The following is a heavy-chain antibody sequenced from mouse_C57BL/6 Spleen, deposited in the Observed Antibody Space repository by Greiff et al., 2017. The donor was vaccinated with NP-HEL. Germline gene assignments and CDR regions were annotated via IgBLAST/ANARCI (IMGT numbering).Heavy chain of an antibody. CDR2: ISNGGGST. Sequence: AASGFTFSDYYMYWVRQTPEKRLEWVAYISNGGGSTYYPDTVKGRFTLSRDNAKNTLYLQMSRLKSEDTAMYYCARRYYDTEGYFDVWGTGTTVTVSS. D-gene: IGHD2-4*01. V-gene: IGHV5-12*01. J-gene: IGHJ1*03. CDR1: GFTFSDYY. CDR3: ARRYYDTEGYFDV.